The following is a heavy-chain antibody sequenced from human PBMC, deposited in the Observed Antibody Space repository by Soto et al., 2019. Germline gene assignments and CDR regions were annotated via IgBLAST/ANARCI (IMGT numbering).Heavy chain of an antibody. CDR1: GFTFSNSA. CDR3: AADQFTGYYYYGLDV. Sequence: SVKVSCKSSGFTFSNSAVQWVRQARGQPLEWIGWIVIASGNINYAHKFQERVNNNRDMSTSTTYKELGSLRYEDTAVYYCAADQFTGYYYYGLDVWGQGTTVTVSS. CDR2: IVIASGNI. J-gene: IGHJ6*02. V-gene: IGHV1-58*01.